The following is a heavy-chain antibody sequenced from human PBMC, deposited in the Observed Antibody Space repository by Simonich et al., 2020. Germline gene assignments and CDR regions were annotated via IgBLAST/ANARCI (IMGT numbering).Heavy chain of an antibody. D-gene: IGHD3-22*01. Sequence: GGGLVQPGGSLRLSCAASGFTFSSYAMSWVRQAPGKGLEWASAYSGSGGSTYYADSVKGRFTISRDNSKNTLYLQMNSLRAEDTAVYYCAKDLGERITMIVVVIDAFDIWGQGTMVTVSS. CDR1: GFTFSSYA. V-gene: IGHV3-23*01. J-gene: IGHJ3*02. CDR2: YSGSGGST. CDR3: AKDLGERITMIVVVIDAFDI.